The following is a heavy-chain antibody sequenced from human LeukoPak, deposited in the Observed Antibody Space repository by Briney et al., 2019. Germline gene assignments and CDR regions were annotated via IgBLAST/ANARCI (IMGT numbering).Heavy chain of an antibody. V-gene: IGHV4-4*02. J-gene: IGHJ5*02. CDR1: GGSIFSSNW. Sequence: PSETLSLTCAVSGGSIFSSNWWSWVRPPPGKGLEWIGQIFHSGSTSYSPSLKSRVTISVDKSKNQFSLKLSSVTAADTAVYYCARFSYGSGSFLRYNWLDPWGQGTLVTVSS. CDR3: ARFSYGSGSFLRYNWLDP. D-gene: IGHD3-10*01. CDR2: IFHSGST.